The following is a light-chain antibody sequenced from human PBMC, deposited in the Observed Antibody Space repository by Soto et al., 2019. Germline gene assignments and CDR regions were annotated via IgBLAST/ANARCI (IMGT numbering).Light chain of an antibody. CDR3: SSYAGSNNSYV. J-gene: IGLJ1*01. V-gene: IGLV2-8*01. CDR1: SSDIGTYKY. CDR2: EVT. Sequence: QSVLTQPASVSGSPGQSITISCTGTSSDIGTYKYVSWFQHHPGKAPKLIIFEVTKRPSGVPDRFSGSKSGNTASLTVSGLQADDEADYYCSSYAGSNNSYVFGTGTKVTVL.